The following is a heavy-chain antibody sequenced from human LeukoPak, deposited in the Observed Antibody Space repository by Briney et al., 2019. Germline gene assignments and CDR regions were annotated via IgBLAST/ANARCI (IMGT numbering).Heavy chain of an antibody. J-gene: IGHJ4*02. CDR2: ISSSSSYI. D-gene: IGHD3-10*01. Sequence: GGSLRLSCAASGFTFSSYSMNWVRRAPGKGLEWVSSISSSSSYIYYADSVKGRFTISRDNAKNSLYLQMNSLRAEDTAVYYCARDLPSYYYGSGSPDYWGQGTLVTVSS. CDR3: ARDLPSYYYGSGSPDY. V-gene: IGHV3-21*01. CDR1: GFTFSSYS.